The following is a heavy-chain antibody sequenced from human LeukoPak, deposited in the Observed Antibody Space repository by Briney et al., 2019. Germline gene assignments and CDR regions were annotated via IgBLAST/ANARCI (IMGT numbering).Heavy chain of an antibody. CDR3: ARDSSGPAF. CDR1: GFTVSNNY. CDR2: IYSGGGT. V-gene: IGHV3-53*01. D-gene: IGHD6-19*01. J-gene: IGHJ4*02. Sequence: PGGSLRLSCAASGFTVSNNYMSWVRQAPGKGLEWVSVIYSGGGTFYSGSVKGRFTISRDYSKNTLYLQMNSLRADDTAVYYCARDSSGPAFWGQGTPVTVSS.